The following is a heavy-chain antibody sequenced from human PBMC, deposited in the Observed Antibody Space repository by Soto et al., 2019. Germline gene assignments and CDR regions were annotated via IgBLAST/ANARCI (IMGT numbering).Heavy chain of an antibody. CDR1: GGSISSGGYS. CDR2: IYHSGST. CDR3: ARGGRRSPGMDV. J-gene: IGHJ6*02. V-gene: IGHV4-30-2*01. Sequence: TLSLTCAVSGGSISSGGYSWSWIRQPPGKGLEWIGYIYHSGSTYYNPSLKSRVTISVDRSKNQFSLKLSSVTAADTAVYYCARGGRRSPGMDVWGQGTTVTVSS.